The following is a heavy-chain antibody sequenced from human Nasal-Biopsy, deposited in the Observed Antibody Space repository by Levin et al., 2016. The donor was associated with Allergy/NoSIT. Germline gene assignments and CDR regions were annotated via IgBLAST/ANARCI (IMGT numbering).Heavy chain of an antibody. CDR2: IYPSGTT. Sequence: SETLSLTCTVSGGSISGYHWSWIRQPAGRGLEWIGRIYPSGTTNHNPSLKSRVSMSVDVSTNQFSLQLSSVTATDTAVYYCARLWDYYGSGTYYYFDFWGHGTLVTVSS. D-gene: IGHD3-10*01. V-gene: IGHV4-4*07. CDR3: ARLWDYYGSGTYYYFDF. CDR1: GGSISGYH. J-gene: IGHJ4*01.